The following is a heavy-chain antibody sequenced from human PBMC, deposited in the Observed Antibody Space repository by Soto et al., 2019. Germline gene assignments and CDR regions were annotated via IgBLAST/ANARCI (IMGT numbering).Heavy chain of an antibody. J-gene: IGHJ6*02. CDR1: GYSFTDYH. Sequence: ASVKGSCKASGYSFTDYHIHWVRQAPGQGLEWLGRINPKSGGTSTAQKFQGWVTMTTYTSISTASMELTRLTSDDTAVYYCARGDSTDCSNGVCSFFYNHDMDVWGQGTTVTVSS. CDR3: ARGDSTDCSNGVCSFFYNHDMDV. CDR2: INPKSGGT. V-gene: IGHV1-2*04. D-gene: IGHD2-8*01.